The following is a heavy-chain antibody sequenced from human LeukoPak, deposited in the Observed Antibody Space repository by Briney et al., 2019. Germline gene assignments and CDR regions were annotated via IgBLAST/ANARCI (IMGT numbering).Heavy chain of an antibody. CDR3: ARRDITSGWSFNY. CDR2: SHSSGKT. D-gene: IGHD6-19*01. Sequence: SETLSLTCSVSGDSISNYHWSWIRQPAGKGLEWIGQSHSSGKTNYNPPLESRVTVSIDTPENQFSLTMRSVTAADTAIYYCARRDITSGWSFNYWGQGILVTVSS. CDR1: GDSISNYH. V-gene: IGHV4-4*07. J-gene: IGHJ4*02.